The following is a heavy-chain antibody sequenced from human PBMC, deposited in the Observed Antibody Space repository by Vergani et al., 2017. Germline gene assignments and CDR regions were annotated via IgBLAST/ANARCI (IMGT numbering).Heavy chain of an antibody. V-gene: IGHV4-61*09. D-gene: IGHD6-13*01. CDR2: ILGLGTA. J-gene: IGHJ4*02. Sequence: QVQLQESGPGVVKPSQTLSLTCAVSGGSISSGDHCWTWIRQSAGKRLEWIGDILGLGTANYNPSFQGRVSMSVATSKNQFSLTLSSVNATDTAVYYCARGSRAAGDSGPDSWGQGTRVTVSS. CDR3: ARGSRAAGDSGPDS. CDR1: GGSISSGDHC.